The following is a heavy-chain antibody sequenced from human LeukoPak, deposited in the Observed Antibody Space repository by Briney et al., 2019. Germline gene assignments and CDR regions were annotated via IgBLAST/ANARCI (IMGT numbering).Heavy chain of an antibody. CDR2: IIPIFGTA. CDR1: GGTFSSYG. D-gene: IGHD2-21*02. V-gene: IGHV1-69*01. CDR3: ARNPGGDCYYCYYY. J-gene: IGHJ4*02. Sequence: SVKVSCKASGGTFSSYGISWVRQAPGQGLEWMGGIIPIFGTANYAQKFQGRVTITADESTSTAYMELRSLRSEDAAVYYCARNPGGDCYYCYYYWGQGTLVTVSS.